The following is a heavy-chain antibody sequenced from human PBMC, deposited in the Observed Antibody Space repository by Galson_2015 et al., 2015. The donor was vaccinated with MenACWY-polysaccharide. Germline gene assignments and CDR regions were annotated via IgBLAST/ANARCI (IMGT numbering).Heavy chain of an antibody. J-gene: IGHJ3*02. CDR3: ARSNWNGGRSDAFDI. D-gene: IGHD1-20*01. CDR1: GFTFSSYD. CDR2: IGTAGDT. V-gene: IGHV3-13*01. Sequence: SLRLSCAASGFTFSSYDMHWVRQATGKGLEWVSAIGTAGDTYYPGSVKGRFTISRENAKNSLYLQMNSLRAGDTAVYYCARSNWNGGRSDAFDIWGQGTMVTVSS.